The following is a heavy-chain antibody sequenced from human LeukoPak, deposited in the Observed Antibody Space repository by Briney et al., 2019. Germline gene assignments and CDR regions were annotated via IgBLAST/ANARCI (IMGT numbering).Heavy chain of an antibody. Sequence: SQTLSLTCAISGDTVSSNSATWNWIRQSPSRGLEWLGRAYYRSKWYKYYAVSVKGRITINPDTSKNQFSLQLNSVTPEDTAVYYCARGPSYFQHWGQGTLVTVSS. CDR1: GDTVSSNSAT. CDR2: AYYRSKWYK. J-gene: IGHJ1*01. CDR3: ARGPSYFQH. V-gene: IGHV6-1*01.